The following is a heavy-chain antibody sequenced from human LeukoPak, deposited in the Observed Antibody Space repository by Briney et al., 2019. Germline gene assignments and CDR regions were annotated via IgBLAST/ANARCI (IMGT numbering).Heavy chain of an antibody. CDR1: GFSFRSHW. Sequence: PGGSLRLSCAASGFSFRSHWMTWVRQAPGKGLEWVSGISGSGGSTYYADSVKGRFTISRDNAKNTLYLQMSSLRAEDTAVYYCAKGAYYDISTGASDYWGQGTLVTVSS. V-gene: IGHV3-23*01. CDR2: ISGSGGST. D-gene: IGHD3-9*01. CDR3: AKGAYYDISTGASDY. J-gene: IGHJ4*02.